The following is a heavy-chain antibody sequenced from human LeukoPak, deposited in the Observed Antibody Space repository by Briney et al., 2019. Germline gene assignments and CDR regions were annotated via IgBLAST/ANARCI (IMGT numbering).Heavy chain of an antibody. V-gene: IGHV1-2*06. D-gene: IGHD3-10*01. Sequence: ASVKVSCKASGYTFTGYYMHWVRQAPGQGLEWMGRITPNSGGTNYAQEFQGRVTMTRDTSINTAYMELSSLRSDDTAVYYCARGGGSGTYYPFDYWGQGTLVTVSS. CDR1: GYTFTGYY. CDR3: ARGGGSGTYYPFDY. J-gene: IGHJ4*02. CDR2: ITPNSGGT.